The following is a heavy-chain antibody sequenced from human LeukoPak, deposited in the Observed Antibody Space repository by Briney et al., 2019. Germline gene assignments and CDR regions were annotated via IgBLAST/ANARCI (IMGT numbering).Heavy chain of an antibody. D-gene: IGHD3-10*01. J-gene: IGHJ4*02. V-gene: IGHV4-39*01. Sequence: PSETLSLTRTVSGGSVSSTTYYWSWIREPPGKGLGWIASINYSGSTYYNPSLKSRVTISVDTSENQCSLKLSSVTAADTAVYYCARYVVYGSGKYYFDYWGQGTLVTVSS. CDR2: INYSGST. CDR3: ARYVVYGSGKYYFDY. CDR1: GGSVSSTTYY.